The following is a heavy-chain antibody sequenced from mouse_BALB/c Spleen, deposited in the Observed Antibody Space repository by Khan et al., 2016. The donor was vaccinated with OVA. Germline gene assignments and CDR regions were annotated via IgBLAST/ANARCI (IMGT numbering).Heavy chain of an antibody. CDR2: IYPSDSYT. J-gene: IGHJ4*01. D-gene: IGHD1-1*01. CDR3: TRHGSSYDAMDY. CDR1: GYTFTRYW. V-gene: IGHV1-69*02. Sequence: QVQLKQSGAELVRPGASVKLSCKASGYTFTRYWINWVKQRPGQGLEWIGNIYPSDSYTDYDQKFKDKATLTVDKSSSTAYMQLSSPTSEDSAVXSCTRHGSSYDAMDYWGQGTSVTVSS.